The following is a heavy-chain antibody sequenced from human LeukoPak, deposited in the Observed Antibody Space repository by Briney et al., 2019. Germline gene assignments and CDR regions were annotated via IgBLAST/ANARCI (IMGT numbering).Heavy chain of an antibody. D-gene: IGHD3-22*01. CDR2: INPSGGST. CDR1: GYTFTSYY. J-gene: IGHJ4*02. V-gene: IGHV1-46*01. CDR3: ARLRSLGYDSSGYYYFDY. Sequence: ASVKVSCKASGYTFTSYYMHWVRQAPGQGLEWMGIINPSGGSTSYAQKFQGRVTMTRDMSTSTVYMELSSLRSEDTAVYYCARLRSLGYDSSGYYYFDYWGQGTLVTASS.